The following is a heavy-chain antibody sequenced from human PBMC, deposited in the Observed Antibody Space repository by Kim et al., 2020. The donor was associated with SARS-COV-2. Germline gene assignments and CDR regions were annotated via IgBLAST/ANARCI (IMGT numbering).Heavy chain of an antibody. D-gene: IGHD3-16*01. CDR1: GFTFDDYP. CDR2: ISWNSVII. V-gene: IGHV3-9*01. CDR3: AKXXXNKXDALDY. J-gene: IGHJ4*02. Sequence: GGSLRLSCAASGFTFDDYPMYWVRQTPGKGLEWVSRISWNSVIIAYADSVKGRFXXPRDNAKNSLYLQMTSLRTDXTAFYYCAKXXXNKXDALDYWGQXTLVTVS.